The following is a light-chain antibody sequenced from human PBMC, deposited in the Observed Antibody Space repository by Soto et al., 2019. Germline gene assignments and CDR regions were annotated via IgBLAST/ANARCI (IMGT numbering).Light chain of an antibody. Sequence: EIVVTQSPATLSLSPGERATLSCRTSQSVGSYLAGYQKKPGQAPRLLIYDASNRATGIPARFSGSGSGRDFTLTISSLETEDVAVYYCQQRSNWPPLTCGGGTKVEIK. J-gene: IGKJ4*01. V-gene: IGKV3-11*02. CDR1: QSVGSY. CDR2: DAS. CDR3: QQRSNWPPLT.